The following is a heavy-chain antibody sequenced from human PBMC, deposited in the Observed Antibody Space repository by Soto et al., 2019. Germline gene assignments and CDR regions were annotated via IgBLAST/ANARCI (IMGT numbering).Heavy chain of an antibody. CDR1: GYTFVSYG. CDR2: ISPYNGNT. J-gene: IGHJ4*02. D-gene: IGHD3-22*01. CDR3: ARDQYYFDSSGYYDF. Sequence: QIQLVQSGAEVKKPGASVRVSCETSGYTFVSYGISWVRQAPGQGLDWMGWISPYNGNTNYAEKFKDRVTLTTDTSTDTAFLDLRSLTSDDTAVYFCARDQYYFDSSGYYDFWGQGTLVTVSS. V-gene: IGHV1-18*04.